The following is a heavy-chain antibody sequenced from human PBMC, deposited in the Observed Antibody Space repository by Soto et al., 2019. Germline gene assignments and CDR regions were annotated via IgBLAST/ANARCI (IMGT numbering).Heavy chain of an antibody. CDR3: AKGWLAVAGKRGAFDI. CDR2: ISSSSSTI. J-gene: IGHJ3*02. CDR1: GFTFSSYS. D-gene: IGHD6-19*01. Sequence: GGSLRLSCAASGFTFSSYSMNWVRQAPGKGLEWVSYISSSSSTIYYADSVKGRFTISRDNAKNSLYLQMNSLRAEDTAVYYCAKGWLAVAGKRGAFDIWGQGTMVTVSS. V-gene: IGHV3-48*01.